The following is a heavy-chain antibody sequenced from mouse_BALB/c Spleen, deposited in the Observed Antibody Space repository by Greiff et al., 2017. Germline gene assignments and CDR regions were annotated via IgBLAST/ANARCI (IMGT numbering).Heavy chain of an antibody. CDR3: ARKGANMNTSGAMDY. Sequence: VQLQQSGPELVKPAASVTISCKATGYTFSSYWVEWVKQRPGHGLEWIGEILPGSGSTNYNEKFKGKATFTADTSSNTAYMQLSSLTSEDSAVYYCARKGANMNTSGAMDYWGQGTSVTVSS. J-gene: IGHJ4*01. CDR2: ILPGSGST. CDR1: GYTFSSYW. D-gene: IGHD2-4*01. V-gene: IGHV1-9*01.